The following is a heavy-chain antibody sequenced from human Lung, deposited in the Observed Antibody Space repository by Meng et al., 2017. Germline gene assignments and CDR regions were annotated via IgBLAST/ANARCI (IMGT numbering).Heavy chain of an antibody. Sequence: QVQLVQSGAEVKKPGASVMVSCKASGYTFIRYGISWVRQAPGQGLEWMGWISTYNGNTNYAQKFQGRVTMTTDTSTSTAYMELRSLRSDDTAVYYCAVMGLYGDYDNWYFDLWGRGTLVTVSS. D-gene: IGHD4-17*01. CDR3: AVMGLYGDYDNWYFDL. J-gene: IGHJ2*01. CDR2: ISTYNGNT. V-gene: IGHV1-18*01. CDR1: GYTFIRYG.